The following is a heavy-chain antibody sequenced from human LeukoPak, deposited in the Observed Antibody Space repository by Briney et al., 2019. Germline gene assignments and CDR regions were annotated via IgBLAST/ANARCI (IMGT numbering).Heavy chain of an antibody. Sequence: SGPTLVDPTQTLTLTCTFSGFSLSTSGMCVSWIRQPPGKALEWLARIDWDDDKYYSTSLKTRLTISKDTSKNQVVLTMTNMDPVDTATYYCARIEIGDGYTVNLPDYWGQGTLVTVSS. D-gene: IGHD5-24*01. CDR2: IDWDDDK. J-gene: IGHJ4*02. CDR3: ARIEIGDGYTVNLPDY. V-gene: IGHV2-70*11. CDR1: GFSLSTSGMC.